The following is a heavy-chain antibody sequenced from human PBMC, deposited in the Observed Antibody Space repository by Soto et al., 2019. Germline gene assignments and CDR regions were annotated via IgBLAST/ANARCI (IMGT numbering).Heavy chain of an antibody. CDR1: GFTFSSYA. CDR3: AKDLGPGTMVRGVDYYYGMDV. V-gene: IGHV3-23*01. D-gene: IGHD3-10*01. CDR2: ISGSGGST. Sequence: PGGSLRLSCAASGFTFSSYAMSWVRQAPGKGLEWVSAISGSGGSTYYADSVKGRFTISRDNSKNTLYLQMNSLRAEDTAVYYCAKDLGPGTMVRGVDYYYGMDVRGQGTTVTVSS. J-gene: IGHJ6*02.